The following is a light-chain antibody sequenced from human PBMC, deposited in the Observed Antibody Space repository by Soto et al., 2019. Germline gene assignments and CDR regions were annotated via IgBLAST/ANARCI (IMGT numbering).Light chain of an antibody. J-gene: IGKJ2*01. CDR3: QGYGGSPPAFT. Sequence: DIVLTQSPGTLSLSPGERATLSCRASQSLNNMKLSWYRQKPGQAPRLLIYGASNTATGTPDRFRGSGSGTDFTLTISGLEPEDFAVDYCQGYGGSPPAFTFGQGTKLQIK. V-gene: IGKV3-20*01. CDR1: QSLNNMK. CDR2: GAS.